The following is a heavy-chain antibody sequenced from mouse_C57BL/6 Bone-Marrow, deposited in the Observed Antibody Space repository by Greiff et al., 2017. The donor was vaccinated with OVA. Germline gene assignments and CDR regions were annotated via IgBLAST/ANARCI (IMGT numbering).Heavy chain of an antibody. Sequence: VQLQQPGAELVRPGTSVKLSCKASGYTFTSYWMHWVKQRPGQGLEWIGVIDPSDSYTNYNQKFKGKATLTVDTSSSTAYMQLSSLTSEDSAVYYCARGAYYYGSGGYAMDYWGQGTSVTVSS. CDR2: IDPSDSYT. CDR1: GYTFTSYW. D-gene: IGHD1-1*01. J-gene: IGHJ4*01. CDR3: ARGAYYYGSGGYAMDY. V-gene: IGHV1-59*01.